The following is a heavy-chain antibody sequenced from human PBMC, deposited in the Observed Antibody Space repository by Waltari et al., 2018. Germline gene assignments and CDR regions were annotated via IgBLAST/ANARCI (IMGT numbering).Heavy chain of an antibody. CDR2: ITGSGDNT. CDR3: ARGQNSRQYHFDY. Sequence: EVQLLESGGGLVQPGGSLRLSCAASGFTFNNYAMTWVRQAPGKGLEWVSAITGSGDNTYYADSVRGRFTISRDNSKDVLYLQMNNLRADDTAVFYCARGQNSRQYHFDYWGQGTLVTVSS. CDR1: GFTFNNYA. J-gene: IGHJ4*02. V-gene: IGHV3-23*01.